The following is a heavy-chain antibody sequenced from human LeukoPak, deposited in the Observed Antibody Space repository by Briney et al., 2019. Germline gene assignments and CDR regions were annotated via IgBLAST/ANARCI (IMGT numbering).Heavy chain of an antibody. CDR1: GYSFTSYW. V-gene: IGHV5-51*01. D-gene: IGHD2-21*02. CDR3: ARRTTYCGGDCYAHSDAFDI. Sequence: GESLKISCKGSGYSFTSYWIGWVRQMPGKGLEWMGIIYPGDSDTRYSPSFQGQVTISADKSISTAYLQWSSLKASDTAMYYCARRTTYCGGDCYAHSDAFDIWGQGTMVTVSS. J-gene: IGHJ3*02. CDR2: IYPGDSDT.